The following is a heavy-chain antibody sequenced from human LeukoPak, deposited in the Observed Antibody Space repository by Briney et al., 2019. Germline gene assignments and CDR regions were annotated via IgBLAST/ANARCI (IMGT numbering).Heavy chain of an antibody. CDR2: ISSSSYI. D-gene: IGHD2-2*01. Sequence: GGSLRLSCAASGFTFSSYSMNWVRQAPGKGLEWVSSISSSSYIYYADSVKGRFIISRDNAKNSLYLQMNSLRAEDTAVYYCARDSCSSTSCYETHWGQGTLVSVSS. CDR1: GFTFSSYS. V-gene: IGHV3-21*01. J-gene: IGHJ4*02. CDR3: ARDSCSSTSCYETH.